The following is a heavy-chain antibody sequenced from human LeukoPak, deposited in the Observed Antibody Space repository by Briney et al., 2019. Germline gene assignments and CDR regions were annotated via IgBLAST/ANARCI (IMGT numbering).Heavy chain of an antibody. CDR1: GGSISNYY. J-gene: IGHJ4*02. CDR2: LYNSGST. CDR3: ARGHRTCSSTSCYALTYYFDY. V-gene: IGHV4-59*01. D-gene: IGHD2-2*01. Sequence: SETLSLNCSVSGGSISNYYWNWIRRPPGKGLEWIGTLYNSGSTTYNPSLKSRITISVDTSKNQFSLKLASVTAADTAVYYCARGHRTCSSTSCYALTYYFDYWGQGTLVTVSS.